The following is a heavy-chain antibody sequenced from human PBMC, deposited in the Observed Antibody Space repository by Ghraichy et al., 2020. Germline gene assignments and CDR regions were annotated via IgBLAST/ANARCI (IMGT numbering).Heavy chain of an antibody. CDR1: GYTFTSYG. CDR3: ARESSDYNILTGFLNYYSYDMDV. D-gene: IGHD3-9*01. V-gene: IGHV1-18*01. Sequence: ASVKVSCKASGYTFTSYGISWVRQAPGQGLEWMGWISAHSGDANYAQNLQGRVTITTDPSTATAYMELRSLRSDDTAVYYCARESSDYNILTGFLNYYSYDMDVWGKGTMVTVSS. J-gene: IGHJ6*03. CDR2: ISAHSGDA.